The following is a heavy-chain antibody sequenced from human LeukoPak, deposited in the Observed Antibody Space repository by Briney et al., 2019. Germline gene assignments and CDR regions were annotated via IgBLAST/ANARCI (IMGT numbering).Heavy chain of an antibody. CDR3: ARDCSSTSCYILDAFDI. V-gene: IGHV4-4*07. Sequence: SETLSLTCTVSGGSISSYYWSWIRQPAGKGLEWIGRIYTSGSTNYNPSLKSRVTMSVDTSKNQFSLKLSSVTAADTAVYYCARDCSSTSCYILDAFDIWGQGTMVTVSS. D-gene: IGHD2-2*02. CDR1: GGSISSYY. CDR2: IYTSGST. J-gene: IGHJ3*02.